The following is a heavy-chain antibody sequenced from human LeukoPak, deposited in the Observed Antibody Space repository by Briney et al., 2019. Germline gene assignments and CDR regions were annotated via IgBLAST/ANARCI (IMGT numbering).Heavy chain of an antibody. CDR3: ATHMDTAMIKAEFDY. J-gene: IGHJ4*02. D-gene: IGHD5-18*01. V-gene: IGHV1-18*01. CDR2: ISAYNGNT. Sequence: ASVKVSCKTSGYTFTSYGISWVRQAPGQGLEWMGWISAYNGNTNYAQKLQGRVTMTTDTSTTTAYMELRSLRSDDTAVYYCATHMDTAMIKAEFDYWGQGTLVIVSS. CDR1: GYTFTSYG.